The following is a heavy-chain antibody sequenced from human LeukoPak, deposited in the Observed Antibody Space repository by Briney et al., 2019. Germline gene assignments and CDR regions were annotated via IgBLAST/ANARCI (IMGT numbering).Heavy chain of an antibody. CDR2: LSNSGTT. V-gene: IGHV4-59*01. CDR3: ARDPFD. Sequence: SETLPLTCTASGGSMNNDYWSWVRQPPGKGLEWIAYLSNSGTTKTNPSFKSRGTISVDATTNISSLQLTSVTAADTAVYYCARDPFDWGQGTLVIVSS. J-gene: IGHJ4*02. CDR1: GGSMNNDY.